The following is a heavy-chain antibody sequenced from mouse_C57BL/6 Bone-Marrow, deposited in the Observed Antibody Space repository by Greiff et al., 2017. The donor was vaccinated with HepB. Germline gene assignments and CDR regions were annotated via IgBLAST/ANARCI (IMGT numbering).Heavy chain of an antibody. J-gene: IGHJ2*01. V-gene: IGHV5-6*01. CDR3: ASDRFDYYFDY. CDR2: INTGGTYT. Sequence: EVQVVESGGDLVKPGGSLKLSCAASGFTFSTSGMSWVRQTPDKRLAWVATINTGGTYTYYPDSVKGRFTISKDTAKNTLFLQMSSLKSEDSAIDFCASDRFDYYFDYWGQGTTLTVTS. D-gene: IGHD2-14*01. CDR1: GFTFSTSG.